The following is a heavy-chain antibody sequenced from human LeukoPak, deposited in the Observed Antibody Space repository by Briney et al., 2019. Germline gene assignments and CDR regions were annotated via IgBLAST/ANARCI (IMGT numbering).Heavy chain of an antibody. CDR1: GFTFSSYG. CDR2: IWYDGSIK. J-gene: IGHJ4*02. D-gene: IGHD5/OR15-5a*01. V-gene: IGHV3-33*08. Sequence: GGSLRLSCAASGFTFSSYGMHWVRQAPGKGLEWVAVIWYDGSIKHYADFVKGRFTISRDNSKDTLYLQMVSLRADDTAMYFCAREYLVSTTGRFDYWGQGTLVTVSS. CDR3: AREYLVSTTGRFDY.